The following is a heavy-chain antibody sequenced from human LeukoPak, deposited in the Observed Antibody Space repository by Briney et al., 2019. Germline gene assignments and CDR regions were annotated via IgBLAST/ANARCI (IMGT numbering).Heavy chain of an antibody. CDR3: ARDSTPLWFGEYPYFDY. Sequence: SETLSLTCTVSGGSISSYYWSWIRQPPGKGLEWIGRIYTSGSTNYNPSLKSRVTMSVDTSKNQFSLKLSSVTAADTAVYYCARDSTPLWFGEYPYFDYWGQGTLVTVSS. V-gene: IGHV4-4*07. D-gene: IGHD3-10*01. J-gene: IGHJ4*02. CDR2: IYTSGST. CDR1: GGSISSYY.